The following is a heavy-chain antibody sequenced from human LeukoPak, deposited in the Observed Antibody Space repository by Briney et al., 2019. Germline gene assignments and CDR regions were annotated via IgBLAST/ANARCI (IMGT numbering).Heavy chain of an antibody. Sequence: ASVKVSCKASGYTFTSYGISWVRQAPGQGLEWMGWISAYNGNTNYAQKFQGRVTMTRDTSISTAYMELSRLRSDDTAVYYCARGSITIFGVVIRSYYYYMDVWGKGTTVTVSS. J-gene: IGHJ6*03. CDR2: ISAYNGNT. V-gene: IGHV1-18*01. D-gene: IGHD3-3*01. CDR1: GYTFTSYG. CDR3: ARGSITIFGVVIRSYYYYMDV.